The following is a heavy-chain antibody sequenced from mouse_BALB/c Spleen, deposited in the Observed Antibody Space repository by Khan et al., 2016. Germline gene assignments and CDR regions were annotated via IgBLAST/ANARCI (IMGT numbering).Heavy chain of an antibody. Sequence: QIQLVQSGPELKKPGETVKISCKASGYTFTNFGINWVRQAPGKGLEWMDWINTNTGETTYADDFKGRFAFSLETSASTAYLQINTRKNEDTATYFCATGITRVIDTRRHYWGQGTTLTVSA. J-gene: IGHJ2*01. V-gene: IGHV9-3-1*01. CDR1: GYTFTNFG. CDR3: ATGITRVIDTRRHY. CDR2: INTNTGET. D-gene: IGHD1-1*01.